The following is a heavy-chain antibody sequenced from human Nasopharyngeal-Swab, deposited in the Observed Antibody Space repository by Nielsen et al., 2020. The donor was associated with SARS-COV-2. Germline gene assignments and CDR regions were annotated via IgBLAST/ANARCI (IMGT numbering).Heavy chain of an antibody. D-gene: IGHD5-24*01. V-gene: IGHV3-74*01. CDR1: GFTFSRYW. CDR3: VRGHLFVENAFDI. CDR2: IKSDESDT. J-gene: IGHJ3*02. Sequence: GESLKISCAASGFTFSRYWMHWVREAPGKGLEWVSRIKSDESDTRYADSVRGRFTISRDNAKNTRYLHMNTLRLEDTAVYYCVRGHLFVENAFDIWGQGTVVSVSS.